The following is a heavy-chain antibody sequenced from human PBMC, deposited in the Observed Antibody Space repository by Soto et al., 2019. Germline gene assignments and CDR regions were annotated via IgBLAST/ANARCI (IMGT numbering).Heavy chain of an antibody. CDR1: GGTFSSYA. CDR3: ARGVGIFGVADYYYGMDV. Sequence: QVQLVQSGAEVKKPGSSVRVSCKASGGTFSSYAISWVRQAPGQGLEWMGGIIPIFGTASYAQKFQGRVTITADESTSTAYMELRSLSAEDTAVYYCARGVGIFGVADYYYGMDVWGQGTTVTVSS. CDR2: IIPIFGTA. V-gene: IGHV1-69*01. J-gene: IGHJ6*02. D-gene: IGHD3-3*01.